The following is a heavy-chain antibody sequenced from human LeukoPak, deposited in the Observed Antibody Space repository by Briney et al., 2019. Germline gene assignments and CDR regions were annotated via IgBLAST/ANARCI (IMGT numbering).Heavy chain of an antibody. J-gene: IGHJ5*02. CDR1: GGSISSYY. CDR3: ARDRVTMVRGVPRYFNWFDP. CDR2: IYYSGST. V-gene: IGHV4-59*01. Sequence: SETLSLTCTVSGGSISSYYWSWIRQPPGKGLEWIGYIYYSGSTNYNPSLKSRVTISVDTSKNQFSLKLSSVTAADTAVYHCARDRVTMVRGVPRYFNWFDPWGQGTLVTVSS. D-gene: IGHD3-10*01.